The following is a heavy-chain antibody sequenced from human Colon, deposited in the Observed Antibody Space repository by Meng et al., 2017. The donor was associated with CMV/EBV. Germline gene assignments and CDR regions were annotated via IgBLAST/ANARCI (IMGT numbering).Heavy chain of an antibody. CDR3: AREKATVTTFMLLY. V-gene: IGHV1-46*02. D-gene: IGHD4-17*01. CDR2: FDPRGDST. CDR1: GYTFKFSS. J-gene: IGHJ4*02. Sequence: QVQLVQSGAEVKRPGDSVKVSCKASGYTFKFSSMHWVRQAPGQGPEWMGIFDPRGDSTNYAQKFQGRLRLTEDRSKTTMYLELTGLRSEDTAVYYCAREKATVTTFMLLYWGLGTLVTVSS.